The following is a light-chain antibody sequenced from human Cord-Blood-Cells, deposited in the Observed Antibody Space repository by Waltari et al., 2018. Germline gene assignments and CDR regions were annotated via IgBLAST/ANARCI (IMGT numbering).Light chain of an antibody. Sequence: DIVMTQSPDSLAVSLGERATINCKSTQRVFYSSNNKNYLAWYQQKPGQPPKLLIYWASTRESGVPDRFSGSGSGTDFTLTISSLQAEDVAVYYCQQYYSTPPYTFGQGTKLEIK. J-gene: IGKJ2*01. CDR2: WAS. V-gene: IGKV4-1*01. CDR1: QRVFYSSNNKNY. CDR3: QQYYSTPPYT.